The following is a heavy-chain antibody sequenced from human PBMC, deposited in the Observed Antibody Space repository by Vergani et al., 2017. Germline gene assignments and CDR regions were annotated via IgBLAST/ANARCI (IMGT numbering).Heavy chain of an antibody. CDR1: GGSISSGSYY. V-gene: IGHV4-61*02. D-gene: IGHD3-22*01. Sequence: QVQLQESGPGLVKPSQTLSLTCTVSGGSISSGSYYWSWIRQPAGKGLEWIGRIYTSGSTNYNPSLKSRVTISVDTSKHQFSLKLSSVTAADTAVYYCARAYYYDSSGYPDAFDIWGQGTMVTVSS. J-gene: IGHJ3*02. CDR2: IYTSGST. CDR3: ARAYYYDSSGYPDAFDI.